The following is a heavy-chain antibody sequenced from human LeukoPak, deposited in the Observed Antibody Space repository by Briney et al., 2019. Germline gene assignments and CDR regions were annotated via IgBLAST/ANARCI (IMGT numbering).Heavy chain of an antibody. Sequence: PSETLSLTCAVSGGSISSSNWWSWVRPPPGKGLEWIGEIYHSGSTNYNPSLKSRVTISIDTSKNQFSLKLSSVTAADTAVYYCARDPIEVYGVAQYFDVWGQGTLVTVSS. V-gene: IGHV4-4*02. D-gene: IGHD5/OR15-5a*01. CDR1: GGSISSSNW. CDR2: IYHSGST. CDR3: ARDPIEVYGVAQYFDV. J-gene: IGHJ4*02.